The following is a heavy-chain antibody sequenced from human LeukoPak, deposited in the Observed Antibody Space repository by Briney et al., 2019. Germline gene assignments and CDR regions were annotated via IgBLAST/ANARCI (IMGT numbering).Heavy chain of an antibody. CDR2: MNPNSGNT. Sequence: GASVKVSCKASGYTFTSYDINWVRQATGQGLEWMGWMNPNSGNTGYAQKFQGRVTMTRNTSTSTAYMELSSLRSEDTAVYYCARGRKVGATWLFDYWGQGTLVTVSS. CDR1: GYTFTSYD. V-gene: IGHV1-8*01. CDR3: ARGRKVGATWLFDY. D-gene: IGHD1-26*01. J-gene: IGHJ4*02.